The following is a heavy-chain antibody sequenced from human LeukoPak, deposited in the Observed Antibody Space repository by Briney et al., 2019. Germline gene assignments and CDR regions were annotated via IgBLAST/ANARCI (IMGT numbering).Heavy chain of an antibody. D-gene: IGHD3-22*01. CDR2: ISYSGST. J-gene: IGHJ4*02. V-gene: IGHV4-59*01. CDR1: GGSISRYY. Sequence: PWETLYLTCTVSGGSISRYYWSWIRQPPGKGLEWIGYISYSGSTKYNPSLMSRVTISVDTSKNQFSLKLSSATAADTAVYYCARLDYYHFDYWGQGTMVTVSS. CDR3: ARLDYYHFDY.